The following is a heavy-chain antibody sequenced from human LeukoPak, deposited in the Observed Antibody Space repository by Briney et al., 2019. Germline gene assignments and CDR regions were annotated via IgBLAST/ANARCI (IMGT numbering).Heavy chain of an antibody. CDR3: ARDNYYDSSGYYPYDAFDI. CDR2: IRYDGSNK. D-gene: IGHD3-22*01. J-gene: IGHJ3*02. V-gene: IGHV3-33*01. Sequence: GGSLRLSCAASGFTFSSYGMHWVRQAPGKGLEWVAVIRYDGSNKYYADSVKGRFTISRDNSKNTLYLQMNSLRAEDTAVYYCARDNYYDSSGYYPYDAFDIWGQGTMVTVSS. CDR1: GFTFSSYG.